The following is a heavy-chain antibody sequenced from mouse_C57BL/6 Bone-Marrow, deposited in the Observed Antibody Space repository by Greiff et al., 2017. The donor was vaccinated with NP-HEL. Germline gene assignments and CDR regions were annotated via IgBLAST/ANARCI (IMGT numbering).Heavy chain of an antibody. D-gene: IGHD1-1*01. J-gene: IGHJ1*03. CDR2: IDPSDSET. Sequence: VQLQHPGAELVRPGSSVKLSCKASGYTFTSYWMHWVKQRPIQGLEWIGNIDPSDSETHYNQKFKDKATLTVDKSSSTAYMQLSSLTSEDSAVYYCAREATVVAWYFDVWGTGTTVTVSS. CDR3: AREATVVAWYFDV. V-gene: IGHV1-52*01. CDR1: GYTFTSYW.